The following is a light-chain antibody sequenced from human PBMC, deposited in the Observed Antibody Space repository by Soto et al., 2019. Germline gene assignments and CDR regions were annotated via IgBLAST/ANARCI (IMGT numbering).Light chain of an antibody. CDR1: SSDVGGYNY. CDR2: DVS. Sequence: QSALTQPASVSGYPGQSITISCTGTSSDVGGYNYVSWYQQHPGKAPNLIIFDVSNRPSGVSNRFSGSKSGNSASLTISGLQAEDEADYYYSSYTGSNTPVVFGGGTKLTVL. J-gene: IGLJ2*01. CDR3: SSYTGSNTPVV. V-gene: IGLV2-14*01.